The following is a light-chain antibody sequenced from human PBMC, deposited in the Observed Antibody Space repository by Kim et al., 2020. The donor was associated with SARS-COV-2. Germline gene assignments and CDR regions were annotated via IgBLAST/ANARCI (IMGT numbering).Light chain of an antibody. Sequence: QSVLTQPPSVSAAPGQKVTISCPGSSSNIGYNYVSWYQQLPGTAPKLLTYDNNKRPSGIPDRFSGSKSGTSATLGITGLQTGDEADYYCGTWDSSLSAVVFGGGTQLTVL. CDR3: GTWDSSLSAVV. J-gene: IGLJ2*01. V-gene: IGLV1-51*01. CDR1: SSNIGYNY. CDR2: DNN.